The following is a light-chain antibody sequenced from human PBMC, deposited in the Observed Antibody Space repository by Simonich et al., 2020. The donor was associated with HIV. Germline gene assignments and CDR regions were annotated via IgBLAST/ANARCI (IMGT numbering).Light chain of an antibody. CDR2: WAS. J-gene: IGKJ1*01. CDR3: QQYYTTPPT. Sequence: DIVMTQSPDSLAVSLGERATINCKSSRNILYNPNNQNYLAWYQQKPGPPPNLLIYWASTRESGVPDRCSASGSGTDFTLTISSLQAEDVAVYYCQQYYTTPPTFGQGTKVEIK. V-gene: IGKV4-1*01. CDR1: RNILYNPNNQNY.